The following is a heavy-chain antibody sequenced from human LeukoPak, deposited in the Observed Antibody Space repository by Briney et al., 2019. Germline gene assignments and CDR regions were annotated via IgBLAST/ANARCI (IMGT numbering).Heavy chain of an antibody. J-gene: IGHJ4*02. D-gene: IGHD5-18*01. CDR3: ARGWAAIDS. Sequence: GGSLRLSCAASGFTFRSYSMNWVRQAPGKGLEWVSSISSSSTYIFYADSVRGRFTISRDNAKNSLYLQMNSLRAEDTAVYYCARGWAAIDSWGQGTLVTVSS. CDR1: GFTFRSYS. CDR2: ISSSSTYI. V-gene: IGHV3-21*01.